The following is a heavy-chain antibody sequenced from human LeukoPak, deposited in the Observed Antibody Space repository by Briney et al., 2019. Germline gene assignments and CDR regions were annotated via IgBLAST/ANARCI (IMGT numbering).Heavy chain of an antibody. CDR1: GYTFTSYD. Sequence: ASVKVSCKASGYTFTSYDINWVRQATGQGLEWMGWMNPNSGNTGYAQKFQGRVTMTRNTSISTAYMELSSLRSEHTAVYYCARAVRVRRFYYYMYVWGKGTTVSVSS. V-gene: IGHV1-8*01. D-gene: IGHD3-10*01. J-gene: IGHJ6*03. CDR3: ARAVRVRRFYYYMYV. CDR2: MNPNSGNT.